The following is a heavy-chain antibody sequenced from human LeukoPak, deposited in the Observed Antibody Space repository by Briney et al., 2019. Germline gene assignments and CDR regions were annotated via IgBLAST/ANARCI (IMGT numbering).Heavy chain of an antibody. CDR1: GYTFTSYD. Sequence: ASVKVSCKASGYTFTSYDVNRVSQATGQGREWMGWMNPNSGNTGYAQKFQGRVTMTRNTSISTAYMELSSLRSEDTAVYYCARDGGYSSGWSDYWGQGTLVTVSS. D-gene: IGHD6-19*01. J-gene: IGHJ4*02. CDR3: ARDGGYSSGWSDY. CDR2: MNPNSGNT. V-gene: IGHV1-8*01.